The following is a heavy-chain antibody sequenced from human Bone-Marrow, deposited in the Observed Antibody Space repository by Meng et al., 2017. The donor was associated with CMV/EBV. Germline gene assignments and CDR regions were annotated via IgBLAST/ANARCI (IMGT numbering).Heavy chain of an antibody. CDR3: ARQKWGAAFYP. CDR1: GGSISSSSYY. Sequence: SETLSLTCTVSGGSISSSSYYWGWIRQPPGKGLEWIGSIYYSGSTYYNPSLKSRVTISVDTSKNQFSLKLSSVTAADTAVYYCARQKWGAAFYPCGQGTLVTVSS. J-gene: IGHJ5*02. CDR2: IYYSGST. V-gene: IGHV4-39*01. D-gene: IGHD2-15*01.